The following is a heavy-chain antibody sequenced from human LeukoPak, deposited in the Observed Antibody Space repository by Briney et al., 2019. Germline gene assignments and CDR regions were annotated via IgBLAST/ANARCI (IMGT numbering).Heavy chain of an antibody. CDR3: ARGYCSGGSCYSGWFDP. CDR2: IYYSGST. D-gene: IGHD2-15*01. CDR1: GGSFSGYY. V-gene: IGHV4-59*01. Sequence: SETLSLTCAVYGGSFSGYYWSWIRQPPGKGLEWIGYIYYSGSTNYNPSLKSRVTISVDTSKNQFSLKLSSVTAADTAVYYCARGYCSGGSCYSGWFDPWGQGTLVTVSS. J-gene: IGHJ5*02.